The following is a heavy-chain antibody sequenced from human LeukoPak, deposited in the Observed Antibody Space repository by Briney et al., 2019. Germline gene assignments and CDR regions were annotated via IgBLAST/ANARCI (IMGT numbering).Heavy chain of an antibody. CDR3: TTVGSSWPPEYFQH. D-gene: IGHD6-13*01. CDR1: GFTFSNYN. J-gene: IGHJ1*01. V-gene: IGHV3-15*01. Sequence: GGSLRLSCAASGFTFSNYNMKWVRQAPGKGLEWVGRIKSKTDGGTTDYAAPVKGRFTISRDDSKNTLYLQMNSLKTEDTAVYYCTTVGSSWPPEYFQHWGQGTLVTVSS. CDR2: IKSKTDGGTT.